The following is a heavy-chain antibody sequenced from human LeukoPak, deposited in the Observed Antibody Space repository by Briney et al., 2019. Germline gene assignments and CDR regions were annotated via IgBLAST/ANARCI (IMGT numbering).Heavy chain of an antibody. CDR1: GFTFSSYW. J-gene: IGHJ3*02. CDR2: IKQDGSEK. CDR3: AKFVARDAFDI. V-gene: IGHV3-7*01. Sequence: GGSLRLSCAASGFTFSSYWMSWVRQTPGKGLEWVANIKQDGSEKYYADSVKGRFTISRDNSKNTLYLQMNSLRAEDTAVYYCAKFVARDAFDIWGQGTMVTVSS. D-gene: IGHD2-21*01.